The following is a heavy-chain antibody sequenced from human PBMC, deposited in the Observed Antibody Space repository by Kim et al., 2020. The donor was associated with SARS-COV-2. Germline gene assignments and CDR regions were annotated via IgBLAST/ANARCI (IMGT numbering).Heavy chain of an antibody. D-gene: IGHD6-13*01. V-gene: IGHV3-9*01. CDR3: AKDRSRIAAAAKRGGGMDV. CDR1: GFTFDDYA. CDR2: ISWNSGSI. Sequence: GGSLRLSCAASGFTFDDYAMHWVRQAPGKGLEWVSGISWNSGSIGYADSVKGRFTISRDNAKNSLYLQMNSLRAEDTALYYCAKDRSRIAAAAKRGGGMDVWGQGTTVTVSS. J-gene: IGHJ6*02.